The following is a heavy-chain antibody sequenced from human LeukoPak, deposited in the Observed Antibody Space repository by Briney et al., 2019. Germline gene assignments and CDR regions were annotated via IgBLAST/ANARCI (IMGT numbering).Heavy chain of an antibody. CDR2: ISTGGST. J-gene: IGHJ4*02. CDR3: ARRRTTGTTGYFDY. D-gene: IGHD1-1*01. Sequence: SETLSLTCTISRGSISTYYWSWIRQPPGKGLEWIGYISTGGSTNYNPSLKSRVTISVDTSKNQFSLNLGSVTAADTAVYYCARRRTTGTTGYFDYWGQGTLVTVSS. V-gene: IGHV4-4*09. CDR1: RGSISTYY.